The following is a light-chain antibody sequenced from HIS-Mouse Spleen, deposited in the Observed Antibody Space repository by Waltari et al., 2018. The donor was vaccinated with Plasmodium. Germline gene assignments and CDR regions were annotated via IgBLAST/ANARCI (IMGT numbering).Light chain of an antibody. Sequence: QLVLTQSPSASASLGASVKLTCTLSSGHSSYAIAWHQQQQEKGPRYLMKLNSDGSHSKGDGIPDRFSCSSSGAERYLTISSLQSEDEADYYWQTWGTGMGVFGGGTKLTVL. CDR3: QTWGTGMGV. J-gene: IGLJ2*01. CDR2: LNSDGSH. CDR1: SGHSSYA. V-gene: IGLV4-69*01.